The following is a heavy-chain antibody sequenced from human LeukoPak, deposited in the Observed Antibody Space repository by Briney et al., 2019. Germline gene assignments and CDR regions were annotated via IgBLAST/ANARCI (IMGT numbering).Heavy chain of an antibody. Sequence: SEALSLTCTVSGGSISSSSYYWGWIRQPPGKGLEWIGSIYYSGSTYYNPSLKSRVTISVDTSKNQFSLKLSSVTAADTAVYYCASFQYRGFDYWGQGTLVTVSS. D-gene: IGHD1-26*01. J-gene: IGHJ4*02. CDR1: GGSISSSSYY. CDR2: IYYSGST. CDR3: ASFQYRGFDY. V-gene: IGHV4-39*01.